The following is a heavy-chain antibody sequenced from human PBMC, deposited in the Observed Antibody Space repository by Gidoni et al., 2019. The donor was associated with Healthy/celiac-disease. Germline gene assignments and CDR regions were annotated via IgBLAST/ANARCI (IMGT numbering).Heavy chain of an antibody. D-gene: IGHD3-10*01. Sequence: EVQLVASGGGLVQPGGSLILSGAASGFPFSSYWMHCVRQAPGKGRVWVSRINSDGSSTSYADSGTGRFTISRDNAKNTLYLQMKSLRAEDTAVYYCASDPGGSGSYYKGRYYFDYWGQGTLVTVSS. V-gene: IGHV3-74*01. CDR3: ASDPGGSGSYYKGRYYFDY. CDR2: INSDGSST. CDR1: GFPFSSYW. J-gene: IGHJ4*02.